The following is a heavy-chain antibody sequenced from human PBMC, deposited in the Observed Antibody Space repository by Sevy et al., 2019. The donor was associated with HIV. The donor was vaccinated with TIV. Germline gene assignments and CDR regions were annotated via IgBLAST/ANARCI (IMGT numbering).Heavy chain of an antibody. CDR1: GGSISSFY. V-gene: IGHV4-59*03. CDR3: AKNYYGSGRAIGY. J-gene: IGHJ4*02. CDR2: IEYSGRT. D-gene: IGHD3-10*01. Sequence: SETLSLTCTVSGGSISSFYWSWIRQPPGKGLEWIGDIEYSGRTNSNPSLKSRVTISVDTSKNQLTLKRNSVTAADTAVYYCAKNYYGSGRAIGYWGQGTLVTVSS.